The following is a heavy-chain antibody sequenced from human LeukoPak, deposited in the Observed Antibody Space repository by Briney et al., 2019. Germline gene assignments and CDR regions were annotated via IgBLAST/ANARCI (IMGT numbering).Heavy chain of an antibody. J-gene: IGHJ4*02. CDR3: ARGRYCSSTSCAKKTFDY. CDR2: IYYSGST. Sequence: PSETLSLTCTVSGGSISNYYWSWIRQPPGKGLEWIGYIYYSGSTNYNPSLKSRVTISVDTSKNQFSLKLSSVTTADTAVYYCARGRYCSSTSCAKKTFDYWGQGTLVTVSS. D-gene: IGHD2-2*01. V-gene: IGHV4-59*01. CDR1: GGSISNYY.